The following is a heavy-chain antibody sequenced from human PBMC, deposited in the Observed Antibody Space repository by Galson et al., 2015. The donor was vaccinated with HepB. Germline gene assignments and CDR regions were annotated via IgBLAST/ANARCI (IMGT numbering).Heavy chain of an antibody. D-gene: IGHD6-13*01. CDR1: GFTFSSYA. CDR2: ISSNGGST. Sequence: LRLSCAASGFTFSSYAMHWVRQAPGKGLEYVSAISSNGGSTYYADSVKGRFTISRDNSKNTLYLQMSSLRAEDTAVYYCVKGLGLSSSWRMDVWGQGTTVTVSS. V-gene: IGHV3-64D*06. J-gene: IGHJ6*02. CDR3: VKGLGLSSSWRMDV.